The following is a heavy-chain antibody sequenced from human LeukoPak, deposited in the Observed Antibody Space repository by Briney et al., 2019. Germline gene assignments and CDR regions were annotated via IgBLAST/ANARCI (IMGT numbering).Heavy chain of an antibody. J-gene: IGHJ5*02. CDR1: GFTFSSYW. CDR2: IKEDGSEQ. CDR3: ARGGYYWGA. Sequence: GGSLRLSCAASGFTFSSYWLSWVRQAPGKGLEWVASIKEDGSEQYYVDSVKGRFTISRDNAKNSLYLQMNSLRAEDMAVYYCARGGYYWGAWGQGTLVTVSS. V-gene: IGHV3-7*01. D-gene: IGHD1-1*01.